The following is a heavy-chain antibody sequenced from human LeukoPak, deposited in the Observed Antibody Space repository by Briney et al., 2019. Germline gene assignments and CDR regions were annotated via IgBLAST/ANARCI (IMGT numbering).Heavy chain of an antibody. CDR3: ARGKDILTGYGMRNWFDP. J-gene: IGHJ5*02. CDR2: ISAYNGNT. D-gene: IGHD3-9*01. V-gene: IGHV1-18*01. CDR1: GYTFTSYG. Sequence: ASVKVSCKASGYTFTSYGISWVRQAPGQGLEWMGWISAYNGNTNYAQKLQGRVTMTTDTSTSTAYMELRSLRSDDTAVYYCARGKDILTGYGMRNWFDPWGQGTLVTVSS.